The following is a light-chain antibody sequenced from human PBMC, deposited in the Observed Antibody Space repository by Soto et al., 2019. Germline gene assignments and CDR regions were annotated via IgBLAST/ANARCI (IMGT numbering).Light chain of an antibody. CDR2: DAS. V-gene: IGKV3-11*01. Sequence: EIVLTQSPATLSLSPGERATLSCRASQSVSSYFAWYQQKPRQAPRLLIYDASNRATGIPARFSGSGSGTDFTLTISSLEPADFAVYYCQQRSNWPPAWTFGQGTQVEIK. CDR1: QSVSSY. CDR3: QQRSNWPPAWT. J-gene: IGKJ1*01.